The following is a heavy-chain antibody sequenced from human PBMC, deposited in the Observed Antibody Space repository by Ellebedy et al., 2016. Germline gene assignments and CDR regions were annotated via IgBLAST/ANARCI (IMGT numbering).Heavy chain of an antibody. V-gene: IGHV3-23*01. CDR3: YYGHYSGF. CDR2: ISGGGDAT. D-gene: IGHD4-17*01. Sequence: GESLKISXVASGFPFRNFFMSWVRQAPGEGLEWVSTISGGGDATFSADSVKGRFTISRDNSRNTLYLQMNSLTAADTAVYYCYYGHYSGFWGQGTLVTVSS. J-gene: IGHJ4*02. CDR1: GFPFRNFF.